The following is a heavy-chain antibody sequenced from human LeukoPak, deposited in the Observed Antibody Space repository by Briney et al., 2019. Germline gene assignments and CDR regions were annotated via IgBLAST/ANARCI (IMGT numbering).Heavy chain of an antibody. CDR1: GFTFSDYG. CDR2: IHYDASNK. D-gene: IGHD1-26*01. CDR3: ATNLIVGATIDY. J-gene: IGHJ4*02. V-gene: IGHV3-30*02. Sequence: PGGSLRLSCAASGFTFSDYGMRWVRQAPGKGLEWVSFIHYDASNKFFADSVQGRFTISRDNSLDTVYLQMNRLRPEDTGIYCCATNLIVGATIDYWGQGTLVTVSS.